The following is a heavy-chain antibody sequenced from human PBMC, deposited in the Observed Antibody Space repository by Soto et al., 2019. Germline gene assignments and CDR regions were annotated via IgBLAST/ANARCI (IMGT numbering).Heavy chain of an antibody. J-gene: IGHJ4*02. V-gene: IGHV3-15*01. CDR1: GLTFSNVW. CDR3: AITAMINRDSSTSFDY. D-gene: IGHD5-18*01. CDR2: IKSKSDGETA. Sequence: GGSLRLSCAASGLTFSNVWMTWVRQAPGKGLEWVGRIKSKSDGETADVAAPVKGRFTISRDDSKNTVFLEMNSPKSEDTALYYCAITAMINRDSSTSFDYWGQGTQVTVS.